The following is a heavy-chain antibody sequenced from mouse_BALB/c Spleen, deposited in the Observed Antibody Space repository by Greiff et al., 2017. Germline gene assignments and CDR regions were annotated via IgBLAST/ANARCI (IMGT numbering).Heavy chain of an antibody. V-gene: IGHV1-15*01. D-gene: IGHD2-14*01. CDR3: TRDYRYSWFAY. CDR2: IDPETGGT. Sequence: QVQLQQSGAELVRPGASVTLSCKASGYTFTDYEMHWVKQTPVHGLEWIGAIDPETGGTAYNQKFKGKATLTADKSSSTAYMELRSLTSEDSAVYYCTRDYRYSWFAYWGQGTLVTVSA. CDR1: GYTFTDYE. J-gene: IGHJ3*01.